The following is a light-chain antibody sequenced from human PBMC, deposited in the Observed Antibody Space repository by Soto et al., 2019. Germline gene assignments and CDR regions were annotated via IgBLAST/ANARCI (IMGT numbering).Light chain of an antibody. CDR1: QSISSW. CDR2: DAS. CDR3: QQYNHYWT. J-gene: IGKJ1*01. Sequence: DIQMTQSPSTLSASVGDRVTITCRASQSISSWVALYQQKPGKAPKVLIYDASSLESGVPSRFSGSGSGTEFSLTISSLQPDDFATYYCQQYNHYWTFGQGTRVEI. V-gene: IGKV1-5*01.